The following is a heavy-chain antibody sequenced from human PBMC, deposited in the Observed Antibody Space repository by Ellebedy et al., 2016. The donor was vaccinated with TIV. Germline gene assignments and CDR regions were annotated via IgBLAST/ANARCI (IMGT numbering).Heavy chain of an antibody. V-gene: IGHV3-21*01. J-gene: IGHJ2*01. Sequence: GESLKISCAASGFTFSSYSMNWVRQAPGKGLEWVSSISSSSSYIYYADSVKGRFTISRDNAKNSLYLQMNSLRAEDTAVYYCARDHDKAARDWYFDLWGRGTLVTVSS. CDR1: GFTFSSYS. D-gene: IGHD6-6*01. CDR2: ISSSSSYI. CDR3: ARDHDKAARDWYFDL.